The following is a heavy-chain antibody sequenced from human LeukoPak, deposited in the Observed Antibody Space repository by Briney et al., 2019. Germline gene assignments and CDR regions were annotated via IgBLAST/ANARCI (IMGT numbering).Heavy chain of an antibody. CDR3: ATTYYYDRWGRAFDI. CDR2: ISYDGSNK. V-gene: IGHV3-30*03. J-gene: IGHJ3*02. D-gene: IGHD3-22*01. Sequence: GGSLRLSCAASGFTFSNYGVHWVRQAPGKGVEGVTLISYDGSNKYYADSVKGRFTISRDNSKNTLYLQMNSLRAEDTAVYYCATTYYYDRWGRAFDIWGQGTMVTVSS. CDR1: GFTFSNYG.